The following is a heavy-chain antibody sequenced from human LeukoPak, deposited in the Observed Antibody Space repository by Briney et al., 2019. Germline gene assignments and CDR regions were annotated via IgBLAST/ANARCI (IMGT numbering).Heavy chain of an antibody. CDR3: ARAGSAYYYYMDV. Sequence: SVKVSCKASGYTFTGYYIHWVRQAPGQGLEWMGGIIPIFGTANYAQKFQGRVTITTDESTSTAYMELSSLRSEDTAVYYCARAGSAYYYYMDVWGKGTTVTVSS. CDR1: GYTFTGYY. D-gene: IGHD3-10*01. J-gene: IGHJ6*03. CDR2: IIPIFGTA. V-gene: IGHV1-69*05.